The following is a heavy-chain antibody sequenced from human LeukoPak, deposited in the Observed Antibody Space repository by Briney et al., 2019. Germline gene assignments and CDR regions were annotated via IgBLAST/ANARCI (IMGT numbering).Heavy chain of an antibody. CDR1: GYSISSGYY. CDR3: ARRVVVPAATNFDY. V-gene: IGHV4-38-2*01. Sequence: PSETLSLTCAVSGYSISSGYYWGWIRQPPGKGLEWIGSIYHSGSTYYNPSLKSRVTISVDTSKNQFSLKLSSVTAADTAVYYCARRVVVPAATNFDYWGQGTLVTVSS. J-gene: IGHJ4*02. CDR2: IYHSGST. D-gene: IGHD2-2*01.